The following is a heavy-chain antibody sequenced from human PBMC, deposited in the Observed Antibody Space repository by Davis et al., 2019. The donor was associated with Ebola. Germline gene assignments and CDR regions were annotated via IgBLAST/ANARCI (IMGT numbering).Heavy chain of an antibody. J-gene: IGHJ2*01. CDR3: ARHRGGYHYWYFDL. CDR1: GGSISSYY. D-gene: IGHD3-22*01. CDR2: IYYSGST. V-gene: IGHV4-59*08. Sequence: SETLSLTCTVSGGSISSYYWSWIRQPPGKGLEWIGYIYYSGSTNYNPSLKSRVTISVDTSKNQFSLKLSSVTAADTAVYYCARHRGGYHYWYFDLWGRGTLVTVSS.